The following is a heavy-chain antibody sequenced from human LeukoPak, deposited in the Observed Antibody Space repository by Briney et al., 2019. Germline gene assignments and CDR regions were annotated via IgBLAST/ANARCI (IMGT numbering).Heavy chain of an antibody. D-gene: IGHD3-10*01. CDR1: GFTFDDFA. J-gene: IGHJ6*04. CDR2: ISWNSGSI. Sequence: GGSLRLSCAASGFTFDDFAMHWVRQVTGKGLEWDSGISWNSGSIGYADSVKGRCTISRDNAKKSLYLQMNSLRAEDTALYYCAKALGVTMVRRDLDVWGKGTTVTISS. V-gene: IGHV3-9*01. CDR3: AKALGVTMVRRDLDV.